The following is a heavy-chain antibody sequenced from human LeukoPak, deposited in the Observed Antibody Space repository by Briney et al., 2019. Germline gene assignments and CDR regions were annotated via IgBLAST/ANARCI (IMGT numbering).Heavy chain of an antibody. J-gene: IGHJ4*02. CDR3: ARSARYCSGGSCLDH. CDR1: GGSLSTYY. V-gene: IGHV4-59*01. CDR2: ISYSGST. D-gene: IGHD2-15*01. Sequence: SETLSLTCPVSGGSLSTYYWSWIRQPPGKGLEWIGFISYSGSTNYNPSLKSRLTISVDTSKNQFSLKLTSVTAADTAVYYCARSARYCSGGSCLDHWGQGTLVTVSS.